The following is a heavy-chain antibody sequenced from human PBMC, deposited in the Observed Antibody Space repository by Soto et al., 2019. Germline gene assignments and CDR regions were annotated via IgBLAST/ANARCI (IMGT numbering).Heavy chain of an antibody. CDR3: AKALRPSLNFFYYMDV. Sequence: EVQLLESGGGLVQPGGSLRLSCVVSGFTFGSYAMSWVRQAPEKGPEWVAILGGNGFTTYYADSVKGRFTISGDKSKSTLFLPMKSLRADDTGVYYCAKALRPSLNFFYYMDVLGRGTSVTVSS. CDR2: LGGNGFTT. V-gene: IGHV3-23*01. D-gene: IGHD2-2*01. CDR1: GFTFGSYA. J-gene: IGHJ6*03.